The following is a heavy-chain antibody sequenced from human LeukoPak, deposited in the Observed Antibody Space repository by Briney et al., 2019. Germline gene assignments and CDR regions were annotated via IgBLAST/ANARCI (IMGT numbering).Heavy chain of an antibody. CDR3: ATVAPTPRDFDY. CDR2: IIPIFGTA. V-gene: IGHV1-69*13. D-gene: IGHD5-12*01. J-gene: IGHJ4*02. CDR1: GGTFSSYA. Sequence: SVKVSCKASGGTFSSYAISWVRQAPGQGLEWMGGIIPIFGTANYAQKFQGRVTITADESTSTAYMELSSLRSEDTAAYYCATVAPTPRDFDYWGQGTLVTFSS.